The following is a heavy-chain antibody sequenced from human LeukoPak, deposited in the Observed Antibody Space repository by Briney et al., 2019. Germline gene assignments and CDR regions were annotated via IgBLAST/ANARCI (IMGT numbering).Heavy chain of an antibody. CDR2: ISSGGRTI. J-gene: IGHJ6*03. D-gene: IGHD3-16*01. CDR1: GFTFTDSF. V-gene: IGHV3-11*01. Sequence: GGSLRLSCAASGFTFTDSFMTWIRQAPGKGLEWVSSISSGGRTIYYADFVKGRFTTSRDNAKSSLDLQMNNLRAEDTAVYYCAKDRFPYYYYMDVWGKGTTVTVSS. CDR3: AKDRFPYYYYMDV.